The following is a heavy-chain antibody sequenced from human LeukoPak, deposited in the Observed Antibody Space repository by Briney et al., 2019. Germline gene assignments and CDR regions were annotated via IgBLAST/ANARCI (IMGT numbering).Heavy chain of an antibody. Sequence: PGGSLRLSCAASGFTFSNAWMSWVRQAPGKGLSWFSHFSSSGSTIYYADSVKGRFIISRDIAKNSLYLQMNSLRAEDTAVYYCAREGLDSGFHNPLDYWGQGTLVTVSS. V-gene: IGHV3-11*04. CDR2: FSSSGSTI. J-gene: IGHJ4*02. CDR3: AREGLDSGFHNPLDY. CDR1: GFTFSNAW. D-gene: IGHD3-22*01.